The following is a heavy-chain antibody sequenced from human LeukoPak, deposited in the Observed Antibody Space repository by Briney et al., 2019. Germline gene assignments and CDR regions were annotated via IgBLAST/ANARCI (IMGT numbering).Heavy chain of an antibody. CDR1: GFTFDDYA. CDR2: ISWNSGSI. D-gene: IGHD3-9*01. J-gene: IGHJ4*02. CDR3: AKDFVGGYYDILTGYLYFDY. Sequence: GGSLRLSCAASGFTFDDYAMHWVRHAPGKGLEWVSGISWNSGSIGYADSVKGRFTISRDNAKNSLYLQMNSLRAEDTALYYCAKDFVGGYYDILTGYLYFDYWGQGTLVTVSS. V-gene: IGHV3-9*01.